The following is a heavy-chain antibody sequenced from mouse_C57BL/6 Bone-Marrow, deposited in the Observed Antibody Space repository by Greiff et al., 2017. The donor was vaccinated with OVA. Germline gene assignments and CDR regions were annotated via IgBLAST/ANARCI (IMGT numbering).Heavy chain of an antibody. Sequence: EVQLMESGGDLVKPGGSLKLSCAASGFTFSSYGMSWVRQTPDKRLEWVATISSGGSYTYYPDSVKGRFTISRDNAKNTLYLQMSSLKSEDTAMYYCARHNKRFAYWGQGTLVTVSA. J-gene: IGHJ3*01. CDR1: GFTFSSYG. V-gene: IGHV5-6*01. CDR2: ISSGGSYT. CDR3: ARHNKRFAY.